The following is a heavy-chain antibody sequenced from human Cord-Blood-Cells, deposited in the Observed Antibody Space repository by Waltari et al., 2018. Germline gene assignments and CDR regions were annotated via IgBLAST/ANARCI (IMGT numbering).Heavy chain of an antibody. CDR3: ARDAAAGDY. CDR1: GFTVRSHY. Sequence: EVQMVVSGRGLSQPGGSLRPSCAASGFTVRSHYMSWVRQAPGKGLEWVSVIYSGGSTYYADSVKGRFTISRDNSKNTLYLQMNSPRAEDTAVYYCARDAAAGDYWGQGTLVTVSS. D-gene: IGHD6-13*01. V-gene: IGHV3-53*01. J-gene: IGHJ4*02. CDR2: IYSGGST.